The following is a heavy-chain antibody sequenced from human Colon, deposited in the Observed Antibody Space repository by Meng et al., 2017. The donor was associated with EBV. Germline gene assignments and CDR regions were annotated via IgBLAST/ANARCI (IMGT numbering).Heavy chain of an antibody. Sequence: QVHAQESGPGLVTPSETLALTVAVSGGSISSVYWWTWVRQSPGKGLEWIGEIYHSGSTNYNPSLKSRVTISVDKSKNQFSLKLTSVTAADTAVYYCARGGYYSFDYWGQRTLVTVSS. CDR2: IYHSGST. V-gene: IGHV4-4*02. CDR3: ARGGYYSFDY. J-gene: IGHJ4*02. D-gene: IGHD5-18*01. CDR1: GGSISSVYW.